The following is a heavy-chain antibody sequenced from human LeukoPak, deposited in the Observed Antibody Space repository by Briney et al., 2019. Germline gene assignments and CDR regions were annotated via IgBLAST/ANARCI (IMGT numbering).Heavy chain of an antibody. CDR2: IYYSGST. CDR1: GGSISSYY. V-gene: IGHV4-59*08. D-gene: IGHD2-15*01. J-gene: IGHJ4*02. Sequence: SETLSLTCTVSGGSISSYYWSWIRQPPGKGLEWIGYIYYSGSTNYNPSLKSRVTISVDTSKNQFSLKLSSVTAADTAVYYCASPPRYCSGGSCPYYFDYWGQGTLVTVSS. CDR3: ASPPRYCSGGSCPYYFDY.